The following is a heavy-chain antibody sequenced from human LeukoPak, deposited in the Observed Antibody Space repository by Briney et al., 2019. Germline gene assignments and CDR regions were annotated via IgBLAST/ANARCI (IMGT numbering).Heavy chain of an antibody. CDR1: GFTFSSYA. Sequence: GGSLRLSCATSGFTFSSYAMSWVRQAPGKGLEWVSAISGSGGSTYYADSVKGRFTISRDNSKNTLYLQMNSLRAEDTAVYYCAKDAYDQRVVRGVPLGYWGQGTLVTVSS. V-gene: IGHV3-23*01. D-gene: IGHD3-10*01. CDR3: AKDAYDQRVVRGVPLGY. J-gene: IGHJ4*02. CDR2: ISGSGGST.